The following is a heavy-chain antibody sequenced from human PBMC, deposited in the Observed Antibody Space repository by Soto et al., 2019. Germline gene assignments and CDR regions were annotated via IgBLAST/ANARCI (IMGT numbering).Heavy chain of an antibody. D-gene: IGHD4-17*01. CDR3: AKDYGDYVSIYNENWFDP. Sequence: PGGSLRLSCAASGFTFSSYAMRWVRQAPGKGLEWVSAISGSGGSTYYADSVKGRFTISRDNSKNTLYLQMNSLRAEDTAVYYCAKDYGDYVSIYNENWFDPWGQGT. V-gene: IGHV3-23*01. CDR1: GFTFSSYA. J-gene: IGHJ5*02. CDR2: ISGSGGST.